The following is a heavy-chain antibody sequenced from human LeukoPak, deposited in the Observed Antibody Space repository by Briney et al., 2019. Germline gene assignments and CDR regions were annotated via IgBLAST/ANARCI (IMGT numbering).Heavy chain of an antibody. CDR3: ARDHYYDSSGYSQYHGMDV. J-gene: IGHJ6*02. CDR2: IYYSGST. D-gene: IGHD3-22*01. Sequence: SSETLSLTCTVSGGSISSYYWSWIRQPPGKGLEWIGYIYYSGSTNYNPSLKSRVTISVDTSKNQFSLKLSSVTAADTAVYYCARDHYYDSSGYSQYHGMDVWGQGTTVTVSS. CDR1: GGSISSYY. V-gene: IGHV4-59*12.